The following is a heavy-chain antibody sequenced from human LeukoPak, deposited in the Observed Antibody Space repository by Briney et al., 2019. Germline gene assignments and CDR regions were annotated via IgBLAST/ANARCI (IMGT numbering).Heavy chain of an antibody. CDR2: ISTTGGTT. D-gene: IGHD3-10*01. CDR3: ASMNMVRGVSRWFDP. J-gene: IGHJ5*02. Sequence: GGSLRLSCAASGLTFSSYGMSWVRQAPGRGLEWVSAISTTGGTTYYADSVRGRFTISRDNSRNTLYLQMNSLRAEDTAVYYCASMNMVRGVSRWFDPWGQGTLVTVSS. V-gene: IGHV3-23*01. CDR1: GLTFSSYG.